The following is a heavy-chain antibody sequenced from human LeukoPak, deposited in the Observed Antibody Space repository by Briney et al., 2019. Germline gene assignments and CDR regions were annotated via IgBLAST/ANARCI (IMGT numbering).Heavy chain of an antibody. V-gene: IGHV3-23*01. CDR1: GFTVSSYA. D-gene: IGHD3-22*01. CDR2: ISGSGGST. Sequence: GGSLRLSCAASGFTVSSYAMSWVRQAPGKGLEWVSAISGSGGSTYYADSVKGRFTISRDNSKNTLYLQMNSLRAEDTAVYYCAKDSSGYYSIPVPFDYWGQGTLVTVSS. J-gene: IGHJ4*02. CDR3: AKDSSGYYSIPVPFDY.